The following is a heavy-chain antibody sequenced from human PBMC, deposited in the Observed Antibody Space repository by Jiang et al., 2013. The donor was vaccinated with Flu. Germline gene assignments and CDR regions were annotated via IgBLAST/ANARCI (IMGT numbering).Heavy chain of an antibody. V-gene: IGHV5-51*03. CDR1: GYSFYGFW. CDR2: IYPDDSKS. D-gene: IGHD6-19*01. CDR3: ARRKYSSGWYDFDY. Sequence: GAEVKKPGESLKISCKGSGYSFYGFWIVWVRQMPGKGLEWMGMIYPDDSKSRYSPSFQGQVTISADKSTRTAYLQWSSLKASDTAMFYCARRKYSSGWYDFDYWGQGALVIVSS. J-gene: IGHJ4*01.